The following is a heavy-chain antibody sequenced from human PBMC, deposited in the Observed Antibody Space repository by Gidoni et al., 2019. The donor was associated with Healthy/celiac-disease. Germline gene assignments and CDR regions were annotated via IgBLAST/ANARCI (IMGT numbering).Heavy chain of an antibody. Sequence: QVQLVQSGAEVKKPGASVKVSCKASGYTFTSYGISWVRQAPGQGLEWMGWISAYKGNTNYAQKLQGRVTMTTDTSTSTAYMELRSLRSDDTAVYYCALHKPTSIFGDTLGAFDIWGQGTMVTVSS. J-gene: IGHJ3*02. CDR2: ISAYKGNT. D-gene: IGHD3-3*01. CDR1: GYTFTSYG. CDR3: ALHKPTSIFGDTLGAFDI. V-gene: IGHV1-18*04.